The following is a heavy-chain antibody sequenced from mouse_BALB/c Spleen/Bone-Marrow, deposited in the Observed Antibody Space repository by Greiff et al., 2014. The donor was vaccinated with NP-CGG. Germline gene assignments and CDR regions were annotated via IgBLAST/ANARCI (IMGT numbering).Heavy chain of an antibody. Sequence: EVKLQESGGGLVKPGGSLKLSCAASGFTFSSYAMSWARQTPEKRLEWVATISSGGSYTYYADSVKGRFTISRDTAKNTLYLQMSSLRSEDTAIYYCARQDYYGSSPHWYFDVWGAGTTVTVSS. CDR3: ARQDYYGSSPHWYFDV. CDR2: ISSGGSYT. CDR1: GFTFSSYA. V-gene: IGHV5-9-3*01. D-gene: IGHD1-1*01. J-gene: IGHJ1*01.